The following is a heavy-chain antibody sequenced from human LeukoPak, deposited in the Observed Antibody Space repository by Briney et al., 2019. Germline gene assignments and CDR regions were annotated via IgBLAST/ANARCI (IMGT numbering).Heavy chain of an antibody. CDR3: ARDGDQMYEVYDY. CDR1: GFPFRSNY. Sequence: PGGPLSLSCAAPGFPFRSNYMSGARQPPGKGLEWVSVIYSGGSTYYADTVKGRFTISRDNAKNSLFLQMNSLRAEDTAVYYCARDGDQMYEVYDYWGQGTLVTASS. CDR2: IYSGGST. J-gene: IGHJ4*02. D-gene: IGHD1-14*01. V-gene: IGHV3-53*01.